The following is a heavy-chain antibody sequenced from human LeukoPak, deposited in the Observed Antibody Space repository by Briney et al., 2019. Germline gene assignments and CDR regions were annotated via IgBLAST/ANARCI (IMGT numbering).Heavy chain of an antibody. J-gene: IGHJ4*02. V-gene: IGHV3-30*18. CDR2: ISYDGSNK. D-gene: IGHD6-19*01. CDR1: RFTFSSFG. CDR3: AKEGTSSGWYLFADY. Sequence: GRSLRLSCAASRFTFSSFGMHWVRQAPGKGVEWVTVISYDGSNKYYADSVKGRFTISRDNSKNTLYLQMNGLRAEDTAVYYCAKEGTSSGWYLFADYWGQGTLVTVSS.